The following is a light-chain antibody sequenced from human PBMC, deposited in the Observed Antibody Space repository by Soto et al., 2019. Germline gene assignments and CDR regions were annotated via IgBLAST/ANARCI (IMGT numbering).Light chain of an antibody. CDR1: QSVSNNY. CDR2: GAS. J-gene: IGKJ1*01. V-gene: IGKV3-20*01. CDR3: QQYGSSGT. Sequence: ENVLTQSPGSLSLSPGERGTLSCRASQSVSNNYLAWYQQKPGQAPRLLIYGASNRATGIPDRFSGGGSGTDFTLTISRLEPEDFAVYYCQQYGSSGTFGQGTKVDIK.